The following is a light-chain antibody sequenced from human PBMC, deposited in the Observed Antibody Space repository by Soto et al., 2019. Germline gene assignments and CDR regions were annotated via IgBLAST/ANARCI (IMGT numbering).Light chain of an antibody. CDR2: DVS. CDR1: SSDVGGYNY. CDR3: SSYTSSSTLYV. J-gene: IGLJ1*01. V-gene: IGLV2-14*01. Sequence: QSALTQPASVSGSPGQSITISCTGTSSDVGGYNYVSWYQQHPGKAPKLMIYDVSSRPSGVSNRFSGSESGNTASLTISGLQAEDEADYSCSSYTSSSTLYVFGTGTKVTVL.